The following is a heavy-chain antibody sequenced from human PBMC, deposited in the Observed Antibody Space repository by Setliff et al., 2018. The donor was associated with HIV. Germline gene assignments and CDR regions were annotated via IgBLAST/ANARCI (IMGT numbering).Heavy chain of an antibody. Sequence: PGGSLRLSCAASGLTVSSNYMSWVRQAPGKGLEWVSIIYSDGSAYYADSVQGRFSISRDNSKNTLYLQMNSLGAEDTAVYYCARVIVVTGTDYFDYWGQGTLVTVSS. V-gene: IGHV3-53*01. CDR3: ARVIVVTGTDYFDY. CDR2: IYSDGSA. CDR1: GLTVSSNY. J-gene: IGHJ4*02. D-gene: IGHD6-13*01.